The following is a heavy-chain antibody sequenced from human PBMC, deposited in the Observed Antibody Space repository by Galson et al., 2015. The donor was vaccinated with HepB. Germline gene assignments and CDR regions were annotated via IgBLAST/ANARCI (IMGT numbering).Heavy chain of an antibody. V-gene: IGHV3-48*01. CDR2: ISSSSSTI. CDR3: ARDDARRIGYYYYYMDV. D-gene: IGHD2-15*01. J-gene: IGHJ6*03. Sequence: SLRLSCAASGFTFSSYSMNWVRQAPGKGLEWVSYISSSSSTIYYADSVKGRFTISRDNAKNSLYLQMNSLRAEDTAVYYCARDDARRIGYYYYYMDVWGKGTTVTVSS. CDR1: GFTFSSYS.